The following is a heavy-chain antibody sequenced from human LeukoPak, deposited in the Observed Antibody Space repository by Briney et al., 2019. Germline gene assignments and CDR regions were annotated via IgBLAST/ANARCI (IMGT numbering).Heavy chain of an antibody. CDR1: GFTFSSYA. J-gene: IGHJ4*02. CDR2: ISSNGGST. CDR3: ARDRTSTPYDFWSGPISFSGRSYRS. V-gene: IGHV3-64*01. Sequence: GGSLRLSCAASGFTFSSYAMHWVRQAPGKGLEYVSAISSNGGSTYYANSVKGRFTISRDNSKNTLYLQMGSLRAEDMAVYYCARDRTSTPYDFWSGPISFSGRSYRSRGQGTLVTVSS. D-gene: IGHD3-3*01.